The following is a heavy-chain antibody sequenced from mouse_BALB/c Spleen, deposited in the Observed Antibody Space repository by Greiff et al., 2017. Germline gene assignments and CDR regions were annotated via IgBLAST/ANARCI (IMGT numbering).Heavy chain of an antibody. CDR1: GYTFTSYW. J-gene: IGHJ2*01. D-gene: IGHD1-1*01. CDR3: ARRDYGSSYNFDY. Sequence: DLVKPGASVKLSCKASGYTFTSYWINWIKQRPGKGLEWIGRIAPGSGSTYYNDMFKGKATLTVDTSSSTAYIQLSSLSSEDSAVYIYARRDYGSSYNFDYWGQGTTLTVSS. V-gene: IGHV1S41*01. CDR2: IAPGSGST.